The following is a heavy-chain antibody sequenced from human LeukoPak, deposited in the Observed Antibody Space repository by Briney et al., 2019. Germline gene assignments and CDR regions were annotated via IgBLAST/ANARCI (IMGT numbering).Heavy chain of an antibody. Sequence: PSETLSLTCAVSGGSISSDNWWSWVRQPPGKGLEWIGEIYHSGSTNYNPSLKSRVTISVDTSKNQFSLKLSSVTAADTAVYYCARSVEGYCSGGSCYSYYYYMDVWGKGTTVTVSS. CDR3: ARSVEGYCSGGSCYSYYYYMDV. V-gene: IGHV4-4*02. J-gene: IGHJ6*03. CDR1: GGSISSDNW. D-gene: IGHD2-15*01. CDR2: IYHSGST.